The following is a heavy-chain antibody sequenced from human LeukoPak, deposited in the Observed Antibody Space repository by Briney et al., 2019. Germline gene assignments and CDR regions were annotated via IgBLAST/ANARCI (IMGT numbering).Heavy chain of an antibody. D-gene: IGHD2-15*01. J-gene: IGHJ4*02. CDR2: IAHDGTR. V-gene: IGHV4-4*02. Sequence: PSETLSLTRGVSGGSIASINSWSWVRQAPGKGLEWIGEIAHDGTRNYNPSLRSRVAMSFDRANNYFSLTLTAVTAADTALYYCTRKNVPFCPIAFWGQVVMVTVSS. CDR3: TRKNVPFCPIAF. CDR1: GGSIASINS.